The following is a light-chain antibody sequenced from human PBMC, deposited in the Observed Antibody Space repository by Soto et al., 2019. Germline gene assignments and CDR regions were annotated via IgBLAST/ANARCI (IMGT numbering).Light chain of an antibody. CDR1: QSVSSN. CDR2: DAS. J-gene: IGKJ2*01. CDR3: HQYNSWPPGT. Sequence: EIVMTQSPATLSVSPGERATLSCRARQSVSSNLAWYQQKPGQAPRLLISDASTRATGIPARFSGSGSGTEFTLTISSLQSEDFALYYCHQYNSWPPGTFGQGTKVDIK. V-gene: IGKV3-15*01.